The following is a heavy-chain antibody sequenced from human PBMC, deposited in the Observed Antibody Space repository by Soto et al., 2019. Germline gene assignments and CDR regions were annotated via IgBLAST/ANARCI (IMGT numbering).Heavy chain of an antibody. Sequence: GGSLRLSCAASGFTFSSYGMHWVRQAPGKGLEWVAVISYDGSNKYYADSVKGRFTISRDNSKNTLYLQMNSLRAEDTAVYYCAKDRGAGFGYYYYYMYVWGKGTTVTVSS. V-gene: IGHV3-30*18. CDR2: ISYDGSNK. D-gene: IGHD3-10*01. CDR3: AKDRGAGFGYYYYYMYV. CDR1: GFTFSSYG. J-gene: IGHJ6*03.